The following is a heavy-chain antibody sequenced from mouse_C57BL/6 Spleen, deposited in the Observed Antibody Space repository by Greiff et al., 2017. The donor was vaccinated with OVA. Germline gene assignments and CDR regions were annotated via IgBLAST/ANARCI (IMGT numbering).Heavy chain of an antibody. Sequence: VQLQQSGPELVKPGASVKMSCKASGYTFTDYNMHWVKQSHGKSLEWIGYINPNNGGTSYNQKFKGKATLTVNKSSSTAYMELRSLTSGDSAVYYCARSFYDYDGGSFDYWGQGTTLTVSS. CDR3: ARSFYDYDGGSFDY. CDR2: INPNNGGT. V-gene: IGHV1-22*01. J-gene: IGHJ2*01. CDR1: GYTFTDYN. D-gene: IGHD2-4*01.